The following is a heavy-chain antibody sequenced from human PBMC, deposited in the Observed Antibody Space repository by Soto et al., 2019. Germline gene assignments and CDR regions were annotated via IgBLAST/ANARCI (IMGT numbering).Heavy chain of an antibody. CDR1: GGTFSSYA. Sequence: QVQLVQSGAEVKKPGSSVKVSCKASGGTFSSYAISWVRQAPGQGLEWMGGIIPIFGTANYAQKFQGRVTITADESTSTAYMELRSLRSEDTALYYCARERSQGIAVAGEFDYWGQGTLVTVSS. CDR3: ARERSQGIAVAGEFDY. V-gene: IGHV1-69*12. CDR2: IIPIFGTA. D-gene: IGHD6-19*01. J-gene: IGHJ4*02.